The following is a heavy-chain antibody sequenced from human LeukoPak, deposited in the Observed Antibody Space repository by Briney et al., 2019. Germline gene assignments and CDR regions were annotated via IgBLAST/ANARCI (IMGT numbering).Heavy chain of an antibody. CDR3: AKDSVITLNWFDP. CDR2: IYSGGAT. V-gene: IGHV3-53*01. Sequence: PGGSLRLSCAASGFIVSDDYISWVRQTPGKGLEWVPVIYSGGATFYADSVKGRFTISRDNSKNTVHLQMNSLRAEDTAVYYCAKDSVITLNWFDPWGQGTLVTVSS. J-gene: IGHJ5*02. CDR1: GFIVSDDY. D-gene: IGHD3-22*01.